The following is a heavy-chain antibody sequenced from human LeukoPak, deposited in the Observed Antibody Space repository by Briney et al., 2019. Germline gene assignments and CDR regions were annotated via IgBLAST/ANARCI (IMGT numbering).Heavy chain of an antibody. D-gene: IGHD2-2*01. V-gene: IGHV1-3*01. CDR2: INAGNGNT. CDR1: GYTFTSYA. CDR3: ARDKVGALDAFDI. Sequence: ASVKVSCKASGYTFTSYAMHWVRQAPGQRLEWMGWINAGNGNTKYSQKFQGRVTITRDTSASTAYMELSSLRSEDTAVYYCARDKVGALDAFDIWGQGTMVTVSS. J-gene: IGHJ3*02.